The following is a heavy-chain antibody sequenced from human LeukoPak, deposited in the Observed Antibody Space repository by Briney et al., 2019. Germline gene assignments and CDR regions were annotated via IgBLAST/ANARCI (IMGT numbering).Heavy chain of an antibody. CDR2: ISGSGGST. V-gene: IGHV3-23*01. CDR1: GFTFSSYG. J-gene: IGHJ4*02. D-gene: IGHD3-22*01. Sequence: GGTLRLSCAASGFTFSSYGMSWVRQPPGKGLEWVSAISGSGGSTYYADSVEGRFTTSRDNSKNTLYLQMNSLRVEDTAVYYCAKTLSPAYYYDSSNYYWGQGTLVTVSS. CDR3: AKTLSPAYYYDSSNYY.